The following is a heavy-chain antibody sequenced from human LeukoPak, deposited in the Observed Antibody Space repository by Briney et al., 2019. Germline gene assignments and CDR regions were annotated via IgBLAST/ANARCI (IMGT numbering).Heavy chain of an antibody. CDR1: GFTFSRFA. V-gene: IGHV3-23*01. CDR2: ISGSGSSI. Sequence: PGGSLRLSCAASGFTFSRFAMSWVRQAPGKRLEWVSTISGSGSSINYADSVKGRFTFSRDNSKNTLYLQMNSLRAEDTAVYYCAKDLPDYGDYIEGYWGQGTLVTVSS. D-gene: IGHD4-17*01. CDR3: AKDLPDYGDYIEGY. J-gene: IGHJ4*02.